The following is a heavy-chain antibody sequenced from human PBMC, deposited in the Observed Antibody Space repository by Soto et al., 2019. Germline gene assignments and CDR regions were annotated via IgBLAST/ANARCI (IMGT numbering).Heavy chain of an antibody. CDR1: GFTFSSYS. Sequence: EVQLVESGGGLVQPGGSLRLSCAASGFTFSSYSMNWVRQAPGKGLEWVSYISSSSSTIYYADSVKGRFTIARDNAKNSLYLQMNSLRDEDAAVYYCAREGTRGAFLNWFDPWGQGTLVTVSS. V-gene: IGHV3-48*02. D-gene: IGHD3-10*01. CDR3: AREGTRGAFLNWFDP. CDR2: ISSSSSTI. J-gene: IGHJ5*02.